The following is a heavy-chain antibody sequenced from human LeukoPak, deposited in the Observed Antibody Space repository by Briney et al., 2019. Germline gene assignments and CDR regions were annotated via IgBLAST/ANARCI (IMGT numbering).Heavy chain of an antibody. CDR2: INHSGST. Sequence: PSETLSLTCAVYGGSFSGYYWSWIRQPPGKGLEWIGEINHSGSTNYNPSLKSRVTMSVDTSKNQFSLKLSSVTAADTAVYYCARGQAYGSGKFNWFDPWGQGTLVTVSS. D-gene: IGHD3-10*01. J-gene: IGHJ5*02. V-gene: IGHV4-34*01. CDR1: GGSFSGYY. CDR3: ARGQAYGSGKFNWFDP.